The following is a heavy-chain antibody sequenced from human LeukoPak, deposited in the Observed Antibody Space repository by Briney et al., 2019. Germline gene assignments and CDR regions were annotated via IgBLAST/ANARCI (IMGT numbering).Heavy chain of an antibody. J-gene: IGHJ4*02. CDR2: ISYDGGDM. Sequence: PGGSLRLSCAASGFTFSSYGMHWVRQAPGKGLEWVAVISYDGGDMYYADSVKGRFTISRDNSKNTLYLQMNSLRPEDTAVYYCARLQYSFLYGSGSYGVDYWGQGTLVTVSS. V-gene: IGHV3-30*03. CDR1: GFTFSSYG. D-gene: IGHD3-10*01. CDR3: ARLQYSFLYGSGSYGVDY.